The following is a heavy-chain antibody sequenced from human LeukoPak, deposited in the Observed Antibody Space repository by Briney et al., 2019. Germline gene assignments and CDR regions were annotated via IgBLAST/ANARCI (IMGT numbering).Heavy chain of an antibody. CDR2: ISSSGSTI. Sequence: GGSLRLSCAASGFTFSDYYMSWIRQAPGKGLEWVSYISSSGSTIYYADSVKGRFTISRDNAKNSLYLQMNSLRAEDTAVYYCARDLFYSRSGYDIDAFDIWGQGTMITVSS. CDR1: GFTFSDYY. D-gene: IGHD5-12*01. J-gene: IGHJ3*02. CDR3: ARDLFYSRSGYDIDAFDI. V-gene: IGHV3-11*01.